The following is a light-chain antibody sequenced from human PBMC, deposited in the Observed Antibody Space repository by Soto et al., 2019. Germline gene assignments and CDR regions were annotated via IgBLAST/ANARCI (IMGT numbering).Light chain of an antibody. J-gene: IGLJ3*02. V-gene: IGLV2-23*03. CDR1: SSDVGSYNL. Sequence: QSALTQPASVSGSPGQSITIPCTGTSSDVGSYNLVSWYQQHPGKAPKLMIYEGSKRPSGVSNRFSGSKSGNTASLTISGLQAEDEADYYCCSYAGSYTFVVFGGGTKLTVL. CDR3: CSYAGSYTFVV. CDR2: EGS.